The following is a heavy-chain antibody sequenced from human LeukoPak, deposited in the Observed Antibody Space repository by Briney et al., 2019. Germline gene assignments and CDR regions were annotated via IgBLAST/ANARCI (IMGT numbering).Heavy chain of an antibody. CDR2: INHSGST. D-gene: IGHD3-10*01. CDR3: ARITDPNGSGSYDFDY. V-gene: IGHV4-34*01. CDR1: GGSFRDYY. J-gene: IGHJ4*02. Sequence: SETLSLTCTVYGGSFRDYYWSWIRQPPGKGLEWIGEINHSGSTNYNPSLKSRVTISLDTSKNQFSLKLSSVTAADTAVYYCARITDPNGSGSYDFDYWGQGTLVTVSS.